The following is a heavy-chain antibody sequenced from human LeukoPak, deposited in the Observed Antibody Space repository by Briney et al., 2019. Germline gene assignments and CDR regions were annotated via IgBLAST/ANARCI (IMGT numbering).Heavy chain of an antibody. CDR1: GFTFSHYA. CDR2: ISTGSSYI. V-gene: IGHV3-21*01. Sequence: GGSLRLSCAASGFTFSHYAMHWVRQAPGKGLEWVSSISTGSSYIYYADSVKGRFTISRDNAKNSLYLQMNSLRAEDTAVYYCARGNAAMVQNAFDIWGQGTMVTVSS. D-gene: IGHD5-18*01. CDR3: ARGNAAMVQNAFDI. J-gene: IGHJ3*02.